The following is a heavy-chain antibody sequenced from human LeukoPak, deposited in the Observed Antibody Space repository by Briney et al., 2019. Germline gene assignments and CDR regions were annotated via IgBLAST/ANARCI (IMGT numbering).Heavy chain of an antibody. D-gene: IGHD3-22*01. V-gene: IGHV3-53*01. CDR2: IYSGGST. CDR1: GFTVSSNY. CDR3: ARGAVVVAKKAYYFDY. J-gene: IGHJ4*02. Sequence: GGSLRLSCAASGFTVSSNYMSWVRQAPGKGLEWVSVIYSGGSTYYADSVKGRFTISRDNSRNTLYLQMNSLRAEDTAVYYCARGAVVVAKKAYYFDYWGQGNLVTVSS.